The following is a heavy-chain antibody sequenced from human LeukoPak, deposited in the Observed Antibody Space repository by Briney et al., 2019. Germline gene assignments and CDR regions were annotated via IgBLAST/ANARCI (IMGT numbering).Heavy chain of an antibody. V-gene: IGHV4-59*01. J-gene: IGHJ6*02. CDR3: TRDRRGYSGYVPGYGMDV. CDR1: GGSISTYY. D-gene: IGHD5-12*01. Sequence: SETLSLTCTVSGGSISTYYWSWIRQPPGKGLEWIGFVYYSGSTEYNPSLKSRVTISADTSKNQFSLKLSSVTAADTAVYFCTRDRRGYSGYVPGYGMDVWGQGTTVTVSS. CDR2: VYYSGST.